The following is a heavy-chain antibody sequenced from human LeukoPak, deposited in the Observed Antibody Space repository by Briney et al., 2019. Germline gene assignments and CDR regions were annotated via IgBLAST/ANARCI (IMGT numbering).Heavy chain of an antibody. CDR1: GFTFGDFA. J-gene: IGHJ4*02. D-gene: IGHD3-10*01. CDR2: ISSSSSYI. V-gene: IGHV3-21*01. CDR3: ARKGAMVRGVIITGFDY. Sequence: SGGSLRLSCIGSGFTFGDFAMSWFLQAPGKGLEWVSSISSSSSYIYYADSVKGRFTISRDNAKNSLYLQMNSLRAEDTAVYYCARKGAMVRGVIITGFDYWGQGTLVTVSS.